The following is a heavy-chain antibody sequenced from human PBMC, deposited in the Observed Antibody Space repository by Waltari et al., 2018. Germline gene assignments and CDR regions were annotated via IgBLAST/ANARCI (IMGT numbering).Heavy chain of an antibody. D-gene: IGHD1-26*01. CDR2: VNPNGGGA. V-gene: IGHV1-2*02. CDR1: GYTFIDHY. J-gene: IGHJ4*02. Sequence: QVQLVQSGAEMKKPGASMRVSCNASGYTFIDHYVHWVRQSPGQGLEWLGRVNPNGGGANVWRGVQGRMSRAGDVSTKLAYMELRRLTAGDTAIYYCARGPPVGAGFNPGLDVWGQGTLVTVSS. CDR3: ARGPPVGAGFNPGLDV.